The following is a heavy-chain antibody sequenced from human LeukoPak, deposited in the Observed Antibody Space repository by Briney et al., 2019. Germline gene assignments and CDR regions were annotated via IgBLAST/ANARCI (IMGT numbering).Heavy chain of an antibody. CDR3: AKAEGYDILTGLDY. V-gene: IGHV3-23*01. J-gene: IGHJ4*02. Sequence: GGSLRLSCAPSGFTFSSYAMSWVRQAPGKGLEWVSGIGASGGSTYYADSVKGRFTISRDNSRNTLYLQMNSLRTEDTAVYYCAKAEGYDILTGLDYWGQGTLVTVSS. CDR1: GFTFSSYA. D-gene: IGHD3-9*01. CDR2: IGASGGST.